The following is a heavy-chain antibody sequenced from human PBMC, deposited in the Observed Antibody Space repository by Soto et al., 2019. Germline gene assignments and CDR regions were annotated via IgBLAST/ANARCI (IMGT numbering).Heavy chain of an antibody. D-gene: IGHD2-8*02. CDR1: GGTFGSYN. J-gene: IGHJ4*02. V-gene: IGHV4-34*01. CDR2: INHRGTT. CDR3: ARDKITGLFDY. Sequence: PSGPMHLATPSIGGTFGSYNGGGSRQPPGRGGEGIGKINHRGTTNSTPSLKSPVTITVDTSKNPFSLKLTSVTAADTAVYYCARDKITGLFDYWGQGTRVTVS.